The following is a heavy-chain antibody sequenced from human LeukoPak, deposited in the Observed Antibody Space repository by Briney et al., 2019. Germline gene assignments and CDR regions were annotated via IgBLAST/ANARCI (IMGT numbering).Heavy chain of an antibody. CDR3: ARVGSPGYYYDNTGYSGTFDI. V-gene: IGHV4-59*01. CDR1: GGSISSFS. Sequence: PSETLSLTCTVSGGSISSFSWSWIRQPPGKGLEYIGYIYYSGSTNYNPSLKSRVTISVDTSKNQFSLKLSSVTAADTAVYSWARVGSPGYYYDNTGYSGTFDIWGGGTMVTVSS. CDR2: IYYSGST. J-gene: IGHJ3*02. D-gene: IGHD3-22*01.